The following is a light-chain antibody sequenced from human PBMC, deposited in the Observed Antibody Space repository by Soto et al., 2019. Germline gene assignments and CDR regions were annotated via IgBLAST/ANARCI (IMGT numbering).Light chain of an antibody. CDR3: LQAYNYPRT. CDR2: AAS. J-gene: IGKJ1*01. Sequence: AVQMTHSPSSLSSSVRDIVTITCRASQGIRNDLAWYQQKPGRAPRLLIFAASTLQSGVPSRFSGSGAGTDFTLTISSLQPEDFATYYCLQAYNYPRTFGQGTKV. CDR1: QGIRND. V-gene: IGKV1-6*01.